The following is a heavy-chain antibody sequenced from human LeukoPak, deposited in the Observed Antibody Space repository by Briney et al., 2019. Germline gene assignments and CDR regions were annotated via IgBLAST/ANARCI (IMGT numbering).Heavy chain of an antibody. CDR3: ARDLGYSYGQTTYYYYYYMDV. V-gene: IGHV4-39*02. J-gene: IGHJ6*03. CDR1: GGSISSSSYY. CDR2: IYYSGST. D-gene: IGHD5-18*01. Sequence: SETLSLTCTVSGGSISSSSYYWGWIRQPPGKGLEWIGSIYYSGSTYYNPSLKSRVTISVDTSKNQFSLKLSSVTAADTAVYYCARDLGYSYGQTTYYYYYYMDVWGKGTTVTVSS.